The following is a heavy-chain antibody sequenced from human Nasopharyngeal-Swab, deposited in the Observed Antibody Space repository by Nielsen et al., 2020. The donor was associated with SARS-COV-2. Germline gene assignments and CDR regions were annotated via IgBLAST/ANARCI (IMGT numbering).Heavy chain of an antibody. CDR2: ISGSGGST. J-gene: IGHJ4*02. D-gene: IGHD1-26*01. CDR1: GFTFSSYA. CDR3: AKDLQGYSGSYFN. Sequence: GGSLRLSCAASGFTFSSYAMGWVRQAPGEGLEWVSAISGSGGSTYYADSVKGRFTISRDNSKNTLYLQMNSLRAEDTAVYHCAKDLQGYSGSYFNWGQGTLVTVSS. V-gene: IGHV3-23*01.